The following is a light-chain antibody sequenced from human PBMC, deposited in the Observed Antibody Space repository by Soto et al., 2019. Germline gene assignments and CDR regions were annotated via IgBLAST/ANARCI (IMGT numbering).Light chain of an antibody. CDR3: SSYAGTHVV. CDR2: DVT. V-gene: IGLV2-8*01. CDR1: SSDVGAYNY. J-gene: IGLJ1*01. Sequence: SVLTQPPSASGSPGQSVAISCTGTSSDVGAYNYVSWYQQPPGRAPKLMIYDVTKRPSGVPDRFSGSKSGNTASLTASGLQAEDEADYFCSSYAGTHVVFGTGTKVTVL.